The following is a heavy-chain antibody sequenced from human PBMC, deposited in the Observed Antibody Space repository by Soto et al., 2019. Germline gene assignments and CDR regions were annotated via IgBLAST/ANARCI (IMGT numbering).Heavy chain of an antibody. V-gene: IGHV1-3*01. D-gene: IGHD4-17*01. Sequence: ASVKVSCKASGYTFTSSAMHWVRQAPGQRLEWMGWINAGNGNTKYSQKFQGRVTITRDTSASTAYMELSSLRSEDTAVYYCARAGGYGDYYDWGQGTLVTVSS. J-gene: IGHJ4*02. CDR1: GYTFTSSA. CDR3: ARAGGYGDYYD. CDR2: INAGNGNT.